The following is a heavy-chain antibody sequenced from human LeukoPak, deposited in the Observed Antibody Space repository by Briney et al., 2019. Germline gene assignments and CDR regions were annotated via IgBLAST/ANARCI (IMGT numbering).Heavy chain of an antibody. V-gene: IGHV4-30-4*01. CDR3: ARLRSSSWDFDP. CDR2: IYYSGST. CDR1: GGSISSGDYY. D-gene: IGHD6-13*01. Sequence: SETLSLTCTVSGGSISSGDYYWSWIRQPPGKGLEWIGYIYYSGSTYYNPSLKSRVTISVDTSKNQFSLKLSSVTAADTAVYYCARLRSSSWDFDPWGQGTLVTVSS. J-gene: IGHJ5*02.